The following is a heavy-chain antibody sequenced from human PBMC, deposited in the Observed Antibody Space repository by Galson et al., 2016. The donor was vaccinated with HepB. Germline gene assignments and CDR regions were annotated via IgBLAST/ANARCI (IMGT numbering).Heavy chain of an antibody. J-gene: IGHJ5*02. Sequence: SVKLSCKGSGYTFTTYPIIWVRQAPGQGLEYMGWINTNTGSPTYAQGFTGRFVFSLDTSASTPYLEITTLKTEDTAVYFCATYPPSTSRTWFDPWGQGTLVTVSS. CDR3: ATYPPSTSRTWFDP. CDR1: GYTFTTYP. D-gene: IGHD2-2*01. CDR2: INTNTGSP. V-gene: IGHV7-4-1*02.